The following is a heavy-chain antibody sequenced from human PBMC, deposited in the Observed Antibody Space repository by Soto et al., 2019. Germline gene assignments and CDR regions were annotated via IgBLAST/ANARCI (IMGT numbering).Heavy chain of an antibody. CDR2: IYYSGST. Sequence: QVQLQESGPGLVKPSQTLSLTCSVSGGSISSGGYYWSWIRQHPGKGLEWIGYIYYSGSTYYNPSIKSRVTISVDTSKNQFALKLSSVTAADTAVYSCARAFGETYFDYWGQGTLVTVSS. CDR3: ARAFGETYFDY. D-gene: IGHD3-10*01. J-gene: IGHJ4*02. CDR1: GGSISSGGYY. V-gene: IGHV4-31*03.